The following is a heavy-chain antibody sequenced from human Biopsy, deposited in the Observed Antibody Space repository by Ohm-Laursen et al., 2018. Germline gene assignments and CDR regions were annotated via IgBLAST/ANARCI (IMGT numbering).Heavy chain of an antibody. Sequence: SLRLSCAASGFPVSDYYMSWICQAPGRGLEWVSDINSSGSTKYHAESVKGRFTISRDNAMNSVYLQMNSLRAEDTAVYYCARSRGSSGIATIYYYGMDVWGQGTTVTVSS. V-gene: IGHV3-11*04. D-gene: IGHD3-10*01. J-gene: IGHJ6*02. CDR1: GFPVSDYY. CDR3: ARSRGSSGIATIYYYGMDV. CDR2: INSSGSTK.